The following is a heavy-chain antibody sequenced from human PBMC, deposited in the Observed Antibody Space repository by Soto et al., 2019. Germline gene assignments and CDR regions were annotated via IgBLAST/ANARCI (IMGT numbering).Heavy chain of an antibody. CDR3: AKDLITMVRGVVEYSFDC. CDR1: GFTFSSYA. D-gene: IGHD3-10*01. CDR2: ISGSGGST. Sequence: EVQLLESGGGLVQPGGSLRLSCAASGFTFSSYAMSWVRQAPGKGLEWVSAISGSGGSTYYADSVKGRFTISRDNSKNTLYLQMNSLRAEDTAVYYCAKDLITMVRGVVEYSFDCWCQGTLVTVSS. J-gene: IGHJ4*02. V-gene: IGHV3-23*01.